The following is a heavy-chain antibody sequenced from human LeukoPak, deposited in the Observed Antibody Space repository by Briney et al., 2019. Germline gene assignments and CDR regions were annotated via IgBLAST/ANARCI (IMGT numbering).Heavy chain of an antibody. D-gene: IGHD2-15*01. CDR2: IYHSGST. V-gene: IGHV4-59*12. J-gene: IGHJ3*02. Sequence: SETLSLTCTVSGGSISSYYWSWIRQPPGKGLEWIGEIYHSGSTNYNPSLKSRVTISVDKSKNQFSLKLSSVTAADTAVYYCARDCSGGSCYNAFDIWGQGTMVTVSS. CDR1: GGSISSYY. CDR3: ARDCSGGSCYNAFDI.